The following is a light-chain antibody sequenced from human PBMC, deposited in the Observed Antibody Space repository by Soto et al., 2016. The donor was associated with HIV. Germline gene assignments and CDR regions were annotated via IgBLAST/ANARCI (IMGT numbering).Light chain of an antibody. J-gene: IGKJ4*01. Sequence: DIRMTQSPSTLSASLGDRVTITCRASQSINKWLAWYQQKPGKAPNLLIYKASTSQSGVPSTFSGSGSGTDFTFTITGLQPEDIASYYCQQHDHPPXTFGGGPRWSS. V-gene: IGKV1-5*03. CDR2: KAS. CDR3: QQHDHPPXT. CDR1: QSINKW.